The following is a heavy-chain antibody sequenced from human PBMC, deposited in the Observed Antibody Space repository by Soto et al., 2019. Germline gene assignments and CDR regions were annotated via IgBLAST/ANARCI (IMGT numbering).Heavy chain of an antibody. CDR2: IKWNSGSI. CDR3: VKDESINWYSGHFRH. CDR1: GFTFDDYA. J-gene: IGHJ1*01. D-gene: IGHD6-13*01. Sequence: EVQLVESGGGLVQPGRSLRLSCAASGFTFDDYAMHWVRQVPGKGLEWVSGIKWNSGSIGYGDSVKGRFAISRDNAKNSLHLQMNSLSAEDTAFYYCVKDESINWYSGHFRHWGQGTVVTVSS. V-gene: IGHV3-9*01.